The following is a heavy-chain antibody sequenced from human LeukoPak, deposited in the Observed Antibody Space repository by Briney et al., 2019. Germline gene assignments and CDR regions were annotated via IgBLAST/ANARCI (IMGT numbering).Heavy chain of an antibody. Sequence: GESLKISCQGSGYSFTDYWIAWVRQMPGKGLEWMGIIYPGDSDTRYSPSSLGQVTISADKSFGTAYLQWSSLRASDTARYYRARHPGYCNSTNCYYYYGMDVWGQGTTVTVSS. D-gene: IGHD2-2*01. CDR3: ARHPGYCNSTNCYYYYGMDV. V-gene: IGHV5-51*01. J-gene: IGHJ6*02. CDR1: GYSFTDYW. CDR2: IYPGDSDT.